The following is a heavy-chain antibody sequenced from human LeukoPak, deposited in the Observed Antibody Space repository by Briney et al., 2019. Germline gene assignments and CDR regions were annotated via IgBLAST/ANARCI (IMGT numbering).Heavy chain of an antibody. J-gene: IGHJ4*02. CDR1: GFTFNNYW. CDR2: SNGDGSDT. CDR3: ARTERGGFFDY. Sequence: GGSLRLSCAASGFTFNNYWMHWVRQGPGKGLMWVSRSNGDGSDTTDADSVKGRFTISRDNRKNTLYLQMNSLRVEDTAVYYCARTERGGFFDYWGQGALVTAPS. D-gene: IGHD2-21*02. V-gene: IGHV3-74*01.